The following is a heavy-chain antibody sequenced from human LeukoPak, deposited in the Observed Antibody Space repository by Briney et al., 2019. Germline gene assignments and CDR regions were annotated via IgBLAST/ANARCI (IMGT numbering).Heavy chain of an antibody. CDR2: IIPIFGTA. V-gene: IGHV1-69*05. D-gene: IGHD6-19*01. J-gene: IGHJ6*02. CDR1: GGTFSSYA. CDR3: ARWSGGSDWRSQYGMDV. Sequence: SVKVSCKASGGTFSSYAISWVRKAPGQGLEWMGGIIPIFGTANYAQKFQGRVTLTMDTSTSTVYMELRSLRSDDTAVYYCARWSGGSDWRSQYGMDVWGQGTTVTVSS.